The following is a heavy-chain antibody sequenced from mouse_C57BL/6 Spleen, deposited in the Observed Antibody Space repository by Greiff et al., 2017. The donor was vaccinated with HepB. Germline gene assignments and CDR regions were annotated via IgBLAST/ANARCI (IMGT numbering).Heavy chain of an antibody. Sequence: EVMLVESGGGLVQPKGSLKLSCAASGFSFNTYAMNWVRQAPGKGLEWVARIRSKSNNYATYYADSVKDRFTISRDDSESMLYLQMNNLKTEDTAMYYCVSSTGTDFDYWGQGTTLTVSS. D-gene: IGHD4-1*02. CDR1: GFSFNTYA. CDR3: VSSTGTDFDY. J-gene: IGHJ2*01. V-gene: IGHV10-1*01. CDR2: IRSKSNNYAT.